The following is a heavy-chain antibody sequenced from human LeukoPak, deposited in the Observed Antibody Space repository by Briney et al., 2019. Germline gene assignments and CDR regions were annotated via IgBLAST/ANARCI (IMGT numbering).Heavy chain of an antibody. CDR3: TRYSSSSRGIYYYYGMGV. J-gene: IGHJ6*02. V-gene: IGHV3-73*01. CDR2: IRSKANSYAT. Sequence: GGSLRLSCAASGFTFSGSAMHWVRQASGKGLEWVGRIRSKANSYATAYAASVKGRFTISRDDSKNTAYLQMNSLKTEDTAVYYCTRYSSSSRGIYYYYGMGVWGQGTTVTVSS. D-gene: IGHD6-6*01. CDR1: GFTFSGSA.